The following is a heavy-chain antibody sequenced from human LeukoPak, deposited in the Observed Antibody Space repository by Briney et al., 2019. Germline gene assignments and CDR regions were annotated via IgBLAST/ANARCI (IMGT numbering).Heavy chain of an antibody. Sequence: SETLSLTSTVSGGSISGYFWSWLRQPPGKGLEWFGYIHYSRSTNYNPSLNSRVTISVDTSKNQFSLRLSSVTAADTAVYYCARYGITIVRGGKYYFDSWGQGTLVTVSS. CDR2: IHYSRST. V-gene: IGHV4-59*08. D-gene: IGHD3-10*01. CDR3: ARYGITIVRGGKYYFDS. J-gene: IGHJ4*02. CDR1: GGSISGYF.